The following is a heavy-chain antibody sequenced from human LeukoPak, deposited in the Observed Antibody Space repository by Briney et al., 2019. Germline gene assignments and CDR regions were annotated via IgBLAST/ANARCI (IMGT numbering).Heavy chain of an antibody. CDR1: GFTFSSYA. CDR2: ISYDGSNK. CDR3: ARDRKRLGFDP. J-gene: IGHJ5*02. V-gene: IGHV3-30-3*01. Sequence: PGGSLRLSCAASGFTFSSYAMHWVRQAPGKGLEWVAVISYDGSNKYYADSVKGRFTISRDNSKNTLYLQMNSLRAEDTAVYYCARDRKRLGFDPWGQGTLVTVSS. D-gene: IGHD6-25*01.